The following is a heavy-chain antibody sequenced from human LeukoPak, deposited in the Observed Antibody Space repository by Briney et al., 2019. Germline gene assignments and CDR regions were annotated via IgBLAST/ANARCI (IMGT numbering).Heavy chain of an antibody. V-gene: IGHV3-23*01. CDR1: GFTFSSYT. D-gene: IGHD3-10*01. J-gene: IGHJ4*02. CDR2: ISSSSGNI. CDR3: AKGGNGFES. Sequence: GGSLRLSCAASGFTFSSYTMNWVRQAPGKGLEWVSSISSSSGNINYADSVKGRFTISRDNSKNTLFLQMNSLRAEDTALYYFAKGGNGFESWGQGTLVTVSS.